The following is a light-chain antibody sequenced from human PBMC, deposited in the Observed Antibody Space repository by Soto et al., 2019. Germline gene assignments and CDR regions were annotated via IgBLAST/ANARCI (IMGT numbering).Light chain of an antibody. V-gene: IGKV1-5*01. CDR2: DAS. Sequence: DIQMTQSPSSLSASVGDRATITCRASQRISSWLAWYQQKPGKAPKLLIYDASSLERGVPSRFSGSGSGTEFTLTISSLQPDDFATYYCQQYNSYTWTFGQGTKVDIK. CDR1: QRISSW. J-gene: IGKJ1*01. CDR3: QQYNSYTWT.